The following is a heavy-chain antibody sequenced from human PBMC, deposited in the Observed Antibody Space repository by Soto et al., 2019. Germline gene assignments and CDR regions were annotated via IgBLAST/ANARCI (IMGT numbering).Heavy chain of an antibody. D-gene: IGHD3-10*01. CDR1: GDTFNSYT. V-gene: IGHV1-69*02. CDR3: AASYGSGSGAFDY. CDR2: TIPILAMS. Sequence: QVQLVQSGPEVKMPGSSVKVSCKASGDTFNSYTINWVRQAPGQGLQWMGRTIPILAMSNYALKFQGRVTITADKSTTTAYMELSRLRSDDTAVYYCAASYGSGSGAFDYWGQGTLVTVSS. J-gene: IGHJ4*02.